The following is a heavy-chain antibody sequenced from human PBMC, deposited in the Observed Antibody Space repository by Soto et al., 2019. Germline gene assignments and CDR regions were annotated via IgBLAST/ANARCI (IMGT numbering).Heavy chain of an antibody. CDR1: GYTYTGYY. D-gene: IGHD6-13*01. CDR3: ANSIAAAGYYFDY. Sequence: APVKVSCKASGYTYTGYYITWVRQAPGQGLEWMGLIDPSGGDTTYAQKFQGRVTMTRDTSTSTVSMELRSLRSEDTAVYYCANSIAAAGYYFDYWGQGTLVTVSS. V-gene: IGHV1-46*01. CDR2: IDPSGGDT. J-gene: IGHJ4*02.